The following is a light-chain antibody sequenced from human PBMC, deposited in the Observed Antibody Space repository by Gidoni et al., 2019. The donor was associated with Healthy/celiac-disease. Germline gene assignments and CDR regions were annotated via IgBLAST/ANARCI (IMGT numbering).Light chain of an antibody. V-gene: IGKV1-5*01. J-gene: IGKJ1*01. Sequence: DIQMTQSPSTLSASVGDRVTITCRASQSISSWLAWYQQKPGKAPQLLIYDASSLESGVPSRFSGSGSGTEFTLTISSLQPDDFATYYCQQYNSYGTFGQGTKVEIK. CDR3: QQYNSYGT. CDR2: DAS. CDR1: QSISSW.